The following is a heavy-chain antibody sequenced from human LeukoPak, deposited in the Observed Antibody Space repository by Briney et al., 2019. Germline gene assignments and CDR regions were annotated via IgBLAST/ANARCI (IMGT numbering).Heavy chain of an antibody. Sequence: GGSLRLSCAASGVTVSTIYMGWVRRAPGKGLDWVSVIYPDGRAYYAESVKGRFTISRDSSENTLFLQMNSLRAEDTAVYYCATLKGWYGEGCFDYWGQGTLVTVSS. CDR1: GVTVSTIY. V-gene: IGHV3-53*01. D-gene: IGHD3-10*01. J-gene: IGHJ4*02. CDR3: ATLKGWYGEGCFDY. CDR2: IYPDGRA.